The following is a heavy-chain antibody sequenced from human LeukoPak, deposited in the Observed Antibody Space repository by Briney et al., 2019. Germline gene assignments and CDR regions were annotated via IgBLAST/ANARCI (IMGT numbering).Heavy chain of an antibody. Sequence: GGSLRLSCAASGFTSSSYSMNWVRQAPGKGLEWVSSISSSSSYIYYADSVKGRFTISRDNAKNSLYLQMNSLRAEDTAVYYCASEIAVGARGYFDYWGQGTLVTVSS. CDR1: GFTSSSYS. CDR2: ISSSSSYI. V-gene: IGHV3-21*01. D-gene: IGHD1-26*01. CDR3: ASEIAVGARGYFDY. J-gene: IGHJ4*02.